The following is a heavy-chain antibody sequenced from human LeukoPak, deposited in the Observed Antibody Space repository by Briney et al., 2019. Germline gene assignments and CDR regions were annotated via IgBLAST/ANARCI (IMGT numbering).Heavy chain of an antibody. CDR1: VFTFSSHC. J-gene: IGHJ6*02. CDR3: ARGGGLDV. Sequence: GGSLTLSCAASVFTFSSHCMHWARHAPWKGLEWVASINHNGNVNYYVDSVKGRFTISRDNARNSLYLQMSNLRAEDTAVYFCARGGGLDVWGQGATVTVSS. D-gene: IGHD3-16*01. CDR2: INHNGNVN. V-gene: IGHV3-7*03.